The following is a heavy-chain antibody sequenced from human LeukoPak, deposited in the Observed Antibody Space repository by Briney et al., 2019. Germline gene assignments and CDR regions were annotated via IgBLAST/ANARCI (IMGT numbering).Heavy chain of an antibody. CDR1: GFTFGDYA. CDR3: TRDPYYDFWSGYLAGDY. V-gene: IGHV3-49*04. Sequence: PGGSLRLSCTASGFTFGDYAMSWVRQAPGKGREWVGFIRSKAYGGTTEYAASVKGRFTISRDDSKSIAYLQMNSLKTEDTAVYYCTRDPYYDFWSGYLAGDYWGQGTLVTVSS. J-gene: IGHJ4*02. CDR2: IRSKAYGGTT. D-gene: IGHD3-3*01.